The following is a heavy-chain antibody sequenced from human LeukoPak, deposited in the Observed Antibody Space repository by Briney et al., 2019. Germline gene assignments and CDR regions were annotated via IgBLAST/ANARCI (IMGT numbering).Heavy chain of an antibody. CDR2: IEYSGST. J-gene: IGHJ4*02. V-gene: IGHV4-61*01. CDR1: GASVSGVSFY. CDR3: ARYYDSSGYWSTPHFDY. D-gene: IGHD3-22*01. Sequence: SETLSLTCTVSGASVSGVSFYSNWIRQPPGKGLQYIGYIEYSGSTNYNPSLKSRVTISVDTSKNQFSLKLRSVTAADTAVYYCARYYDSSGYWSTPHFDYWGQGTLVTVSS.